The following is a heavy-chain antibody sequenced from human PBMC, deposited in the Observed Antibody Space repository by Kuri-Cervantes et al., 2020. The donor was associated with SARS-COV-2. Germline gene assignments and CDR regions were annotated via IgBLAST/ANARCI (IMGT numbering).Heavy chain of an antibody. V-gene: IGHV3-23*01. CDR3: ASSGSPYYYYGMDV. D-gene: IGHD1-26*01. Sequence: ETLSLTCTVSGDSISGGDYNWSWIRQAPGKGLEWVSAISGSGGSTYYADSVKGRFTISRDNSKNTLYLQMNSLRAEDTAVYYCASSGSPYYYYGMDVWGQGTTVTVSS. CDR1: GDSISGGDYN. CDR2: ISGSGGST. J-gene: IGHJ6*02.